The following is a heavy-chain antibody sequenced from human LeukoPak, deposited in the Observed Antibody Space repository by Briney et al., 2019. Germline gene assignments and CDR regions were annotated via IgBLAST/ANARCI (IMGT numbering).Heavy chain of an antibody. CDR1: GGSISSGGYY. Sequence: SETLSLTCTVSGGSISSGGYYWSWIRQHPGKGLEWIGYIYYSGSTNYNPSLKSRVTISLDTSKNQFSLKLSSVTTADTAVYFCARGVGIAAAGKFDYWGQGTLVTVSS. J-gene: IGHJ4*02. CDR3: ARGVGIAAAGKFDY. D-gene: IGHD6-13*01. CDR2: IYYSGST. V-gene: IGHV4-61*08.